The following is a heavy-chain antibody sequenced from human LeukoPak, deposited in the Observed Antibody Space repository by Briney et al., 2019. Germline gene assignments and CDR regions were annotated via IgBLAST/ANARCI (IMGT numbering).Heavy chain of an antibody. V-gene: IGHV3-53*01. CDR1: GFTVSSNY. CDR2: IYSGGST. D-gene: IGHD2-21*02. J-gene: IGHJ4*02. Sequence: PGGSLRLSCAASGFTVSSNYMGWVRQAPGKGLEWVSVIYSGGSTYYADSVKGRFTISRDNSRNTLYLQMNSLRAEDTAVYYCARERADYYFDYWGQGTLVTVSS. CDR3: ARERADYYFDY.